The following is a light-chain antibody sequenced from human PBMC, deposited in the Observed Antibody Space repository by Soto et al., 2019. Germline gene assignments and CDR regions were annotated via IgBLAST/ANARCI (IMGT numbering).Light chain of an antibody. CDR1: QSVSSSY. V-gene: IGKV3D-20*02. CDR2: RAS. Sequence: EIVLTQSPGTLSLSPGERATLSCRASQSVSSSYLAWYQQKPGQAPKVLIYRASRRASGVPARSSGSGSGTDFTLTISSLEPEDFALYYCQQRNTWPPITFGQGTRLEIK. CDR3: QQRNTWPPIT. J-gene: IGKJ5*01.